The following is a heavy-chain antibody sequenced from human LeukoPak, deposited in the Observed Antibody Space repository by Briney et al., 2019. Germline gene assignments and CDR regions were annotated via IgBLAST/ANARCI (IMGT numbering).Heavy chain of an antibody. CDR3: ARDPGTYYYDRSGYAPSLYYYYMDV. D-gene: IGHD3-22*01. J-gene: IGHJ6*03. Sequence: GGSLRLSCAASGFTFSSYGMHWVRQAPGKGLEWVAVISYDGSNKYDADSVKGRFTISRDNSKNTLYLQMNSLRAEDAAVYYCARDPGTYYYDRSGYAPSLYYYYMDVWGKGTTVTVSS. V-gene: IGHV3-30*19. CDR2: ISYDGSNK. CDR1: GFTFSSYG.